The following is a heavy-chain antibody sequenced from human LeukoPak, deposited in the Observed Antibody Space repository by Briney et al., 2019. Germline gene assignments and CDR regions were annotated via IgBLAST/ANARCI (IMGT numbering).Heavy chain of an antibody. Sequence: PGGSLRLSCAASGLTFSSYAMSWVRQAPGKGLEWVSVISGSGGNTYYAESVKGRFTISRDNSKNTLYLQMNSLRAEDTAVYYCAKDRQQWLVRGMDVWGQGTTVTVSS. J-gene: IGHJ6*02. CDR2: ISGSGGNT. CDR3: AKDRQQWLVRGMDV. D-gene: IGHD6-19*01. CDR1: GLTFSSYA. V-gene: IGHV3-23*01.